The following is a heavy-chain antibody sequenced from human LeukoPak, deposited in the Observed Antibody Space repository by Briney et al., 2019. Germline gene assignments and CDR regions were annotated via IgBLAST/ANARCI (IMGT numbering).Heavy chain of an antibody. CDR1: GGSISSGGYY. V-gene: IGHV4-31*03. CDR2: IYYSGST. J-gene: IGHJ5*02. Sequence: PSETLSLTCTVSGGSISSGGYYWSWIRQHPGKGLEWIGYIYYSGSTYYNPSLKSRVTISVDTSKNQFSLKLSSVTAADTAVYYCARGKATVVTPHWFDPWGQGTLVTVSS. D-gene: IGHD4-23*01. CDR3: ARGKATVVTPHWFDP.